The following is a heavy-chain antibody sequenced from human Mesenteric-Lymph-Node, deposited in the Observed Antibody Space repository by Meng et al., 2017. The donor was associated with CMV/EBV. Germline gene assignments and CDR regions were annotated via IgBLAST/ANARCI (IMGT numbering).Heavy chain of an antibody. Sequence: ASVKVSCKASGYSFTDYHMHWVRQAPGQGLEWMGWINPNSGGTDYAQKFQGRVTMTRDTSINTVYLELSSLRSDDTAVYYCARDYRFDAFDIWGQGTMVTVSS. CDR3: ARDYRFDAFDI. CDR1: GYSFTDYH. D-gene: IGHD3-16*02. J-gene: IGHJ3*02. CDR2: INPNSGGT. V-gene: IGHV1-2*02.